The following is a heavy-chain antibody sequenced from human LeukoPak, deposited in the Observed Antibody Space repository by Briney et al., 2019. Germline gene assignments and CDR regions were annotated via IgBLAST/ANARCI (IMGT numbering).Heavy chain of an antibody. CDR3: ARENGYCGGDCYFDAFDI. J-gene: IGHJ3*02. D-gene: IGHD2-21*02. V-gene: IGHV4-4*07. CDR2: IYTSGST. Sequence: SETLSLTCTVSGGSISSYYWSWIRQPAGKGLEWIGRIYTSGSTNYNPSLKSRVTMSVDTSKNQFSLELSSVTAADTAVYYCARENGYCGGDCYFDAFDIWGQGTMVTVSS. CDR1: GGSISSYY.